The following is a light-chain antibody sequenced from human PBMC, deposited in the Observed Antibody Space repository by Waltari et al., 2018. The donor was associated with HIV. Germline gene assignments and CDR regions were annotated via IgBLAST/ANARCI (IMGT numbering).Light chain of an antibody. V-gene: IGKV1-39*01. CDR2: GAS. J-gene: IGKJ1*01. CDR3: QQSYSTPRT. CDR1: QNITDY. Sequence: DIQMTQSPSSLSASVGDRVTVTCRASQNITDYLNWYQHKQGKAPKVLIYGASRLQSGVPARFSGSGSGTDFTLTIRSLQPEDFATYYCQQSYSTPRTFGQGTKVEIK.